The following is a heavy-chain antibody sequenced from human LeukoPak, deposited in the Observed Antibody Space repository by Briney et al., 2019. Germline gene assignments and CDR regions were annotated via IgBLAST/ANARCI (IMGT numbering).Heavy chain of an antibody. Sequence: SVKVSCNASGGTFSSYAISWVRQAPGQGLEWMGGIIPIFGTANYAQKFQGRVTITADESTSTAYMELSSLRSEDTAVYYCARDPIRGEMATTYGDGVDYWGQGTLVTVSS. CDR2: IIPIFGTA. CDR1: GGTFSSYA. J-gene: IGHJ4*02. CDR3: ARDPIRGEMATTYGDGVDY. V-gene: IGHV1-69*01. D-gene: IGHD5-24*01.